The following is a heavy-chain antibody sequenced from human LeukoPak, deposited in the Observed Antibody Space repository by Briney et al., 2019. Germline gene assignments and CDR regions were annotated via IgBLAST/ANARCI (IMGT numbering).Heavy chain of an antibody. D-gene: IGHD3-3*01. V-gene: IGHV4-4*07. Sequence: SETLSLTCTVSGGSISSYYWSWIRQPAGKGLEWIGRIYTSGSTNYNPSLKSRVTMSVDTSKNQFSLKLSSVTAADTAVCYCARGVLRFLEGDAFDIWGQGTMVTVSS. CDR3: ARGVLRFLEGDAFDI. CDR2: IYTSGST. J-gene: IGHJ3*02. CDR1: GGSISSYY.